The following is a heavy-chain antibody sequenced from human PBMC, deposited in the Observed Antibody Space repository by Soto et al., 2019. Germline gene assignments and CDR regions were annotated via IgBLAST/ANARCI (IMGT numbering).Heavy chain of an antibody. CDR1: GFIISTYG. D-gene: IGHD1-1*01. V-gene: IGHV3-30*18. Sequence: PGLSCAASGFIISTYGMHWVRQAPGKGLEWVAVITYDGSNKYYADSVKGRFSISRDNSRNRLYLQMYSLRPDDTAVYYCAKDPKATGTHYWRRGTLVTVSS. CDR3: AKDPKATGTHY. CDR2: ITYDGSNK. J-gene: IGHJ4*02.